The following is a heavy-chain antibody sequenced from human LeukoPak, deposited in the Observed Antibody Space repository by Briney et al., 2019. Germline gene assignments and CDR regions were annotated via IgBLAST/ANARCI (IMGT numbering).Heavy chain of an antibody. CDR1: GGSISSHY. V-gene: IGHV4-59*11. D-gene: IGHD2-2*02. Sequence: SETLSLTCTVSGGSISSHYWSWIRQPPGKGLEWIGYIYYSGSTNYNPSLKSRVTISVDTSKNQFSLKLSSVTAADTAVYYCARLEYCSSTSCYTAEYFQHWGQGTLVTVSS. CDR2: IYYSGST. J-gene: IGHJ1*01. CDR3: ARLEYCSSTSCYTAEYFQH.